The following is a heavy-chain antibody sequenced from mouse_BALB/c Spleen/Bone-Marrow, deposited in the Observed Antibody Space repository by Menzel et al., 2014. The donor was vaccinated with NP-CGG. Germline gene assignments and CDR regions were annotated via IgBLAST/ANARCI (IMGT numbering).Heavy chain of an antibody. V-gene: IGHV1-80*01. Sequence: VQLQQSGAELVRPGSSVKISCKASGYAFSSYWMNWVKQRPGQGLEWIGQIYPGDGDTNYNGKFKDKATLTADESSNTAYMQLSSLTSEDSAVYFCARGGISVDYWGQGTTLTVSS. J-gene: IGHJ2*01. CDR3: ARGGISVDY. CDR1: GYAFSSYW. CDR2: IYPGDGDT.